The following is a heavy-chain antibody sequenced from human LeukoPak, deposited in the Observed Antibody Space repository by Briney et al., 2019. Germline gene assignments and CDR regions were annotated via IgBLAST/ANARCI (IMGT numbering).Heavy chain of an antibody. V-gene: IGHV1-69*13. CDR2: IIPIFGTA. CDR1: GGTFSSYA. D-gene: IGHD3-16*02. J-gene: IGHJ4*02. Sequence: ASVKVSCKASGGTFSSYAISWVRQAPGQGLERMGGIIPIFGTANYAQKFQGRVTIIADESTSTAYMELSSLRSEDTAVYYCATDYDYVWGSYRYTRYWGQGTLVTVSS. CDR3: ATDYDYVWGSYRYTRY.